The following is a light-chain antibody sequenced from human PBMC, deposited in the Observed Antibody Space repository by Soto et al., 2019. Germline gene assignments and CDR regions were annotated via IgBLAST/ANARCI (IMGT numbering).Light chain of an antibody. CDR1: SSDVGGYNY. Sequence: QSVLTQPGSVSGSPGQSITISCTGTSSDVGGYNYVSWYQQHPGKAPKLMIYEVSNRPSGVSYRFSGSKSGNTASLTSSVIVPEDEADYHCSSYPSSSTLNDFVGSGTKVTVL. J-gene: IGLJ1*01. V-gene: IGLV2-14*01. CDR2: EVS. CDR3: SSYPSSSTLNDF.